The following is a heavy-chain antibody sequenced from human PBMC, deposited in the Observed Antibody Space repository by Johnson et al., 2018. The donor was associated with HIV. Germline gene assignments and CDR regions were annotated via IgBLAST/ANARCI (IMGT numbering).Heavy chain of an antibody. D-gene: IGHD5-24*01. V-gene: IGHV3-66*01. CDR2: LFSGGTT. J-gene: IGHJ3*02. CDR3: ARACRDGYTCDAFDI. CDR1: GFTVSSYY. Sequence: VQLVESGGGLVQPGGSLILSCAASGFTVSSYYMTWVRQAPGKGLEWVSVLFSGGTTYYADSVKGRFTISRDNSNNTLYLQMNSLRAEDTAVYYCARACRDGYTCDAFDIWGQGTMVTVSS.